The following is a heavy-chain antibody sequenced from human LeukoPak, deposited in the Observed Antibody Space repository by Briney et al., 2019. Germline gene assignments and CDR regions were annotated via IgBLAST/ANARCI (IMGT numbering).Heavy chain of an antibody. CDR2: ISYDGSNK. V-gene: IGHV3-30*03. CDR1: GFTFSSYG. J-gene: IGHJ1*01. D-gene: IGHD1-7*01. Sequence: PGGSLRLSCAASGFTFSSYGMHWVGQAPGKGLEWVAVISYDGSNKYYADSVKGRFTISRDNSKNTLYLQMNSLRAEDTAVYYCTTLTGTHPPHGGQGTLVTVSS. CDR3: TTLTGTHPPH.